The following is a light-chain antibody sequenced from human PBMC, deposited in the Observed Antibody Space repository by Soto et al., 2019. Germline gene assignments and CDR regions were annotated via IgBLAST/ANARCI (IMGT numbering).Light chain of an antibody. CDR2: GNS. CDR1: SSNIGAGYD. CDR3: QSYHSSLNTLHV. J-gene: IGLJ1*01. V-gene: IGLV1-40*01. Sequence: QSVLTQPPSVSGAPGQRVTISCTGSSSNIGAGYDVHWYQQLPGTAPKLLIYGNSNRPSEVPDRFSGSKSGTSASLAITGLQAEDEADYYSQSYHSSLNTLHVFGTGTKLTVL.